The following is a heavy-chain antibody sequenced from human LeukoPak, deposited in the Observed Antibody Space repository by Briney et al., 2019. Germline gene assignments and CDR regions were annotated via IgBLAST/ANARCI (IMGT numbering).Heavy chain of an antibody. V-gene: IGHV3-74*03. Sequence: PGGSLKLFCAASGFIFNYYRMHGLRQAPGQGLVWVARVNTQGTRTAYGDAVKVLFTISRDNAKNTLFLQMNSLTVDDTGVYYCVRDWDVVDSHWGQGTLVTVSS. J-gene: IGHJ1*01. CDR2: VNTQGTRT. CDR1: GFIFNYYR. D-gene: IGHD2-21*01. CDR3: VRDWDVVDSH.